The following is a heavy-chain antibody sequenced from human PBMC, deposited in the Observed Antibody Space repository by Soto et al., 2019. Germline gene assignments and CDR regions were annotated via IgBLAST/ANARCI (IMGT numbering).Heavy chain of an antibody. CDR3: ASHPSGSWYSGAFDS. V-gene: IGHV1-69*13. Sequence: SVKVSCKASGGTFSSYAISWVRQAPGQGLEWMGGIIPIFGTANYAQKFQGRVTITADESTSTAYMELSSLRSEDTAVYYCASHPSGSWYSGAFDSWGQGTMVTVSS. D-gene: IGHD6-13*01. J-gene: IGHJ3*02. CDR1: GGTFSSYA. CDR2: IIPIFGTA.